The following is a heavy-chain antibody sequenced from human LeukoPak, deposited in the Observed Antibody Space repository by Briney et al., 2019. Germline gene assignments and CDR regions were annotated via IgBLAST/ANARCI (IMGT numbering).Heavy chain of an antibody. V-gene: IGHV3-21*01. Sequence: GGSLRLSCAASGLTFSSDNTNWVRQAPGKGLEWVSSISSTGSYIYYADSVKGRFTISRDNAKKSLYLQMNSLRAEDTAVYYCARDRTIFGVVITPLDYWGQGTLVTVSS. CDR3: ARDRTIFGVVITPLDY. J-gene: IGHJ4*02. D-gene: IGHD3-3*01. CDR1: GLTFSSDN. CDR2: ISSTGSYI.